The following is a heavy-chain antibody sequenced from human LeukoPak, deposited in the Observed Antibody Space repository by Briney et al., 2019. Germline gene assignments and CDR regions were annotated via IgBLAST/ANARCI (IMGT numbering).Heavy chain of an antibody. J-gene: IGHJ1*01. CDR2: IYYSGST. V-gene: IGHV4-39*01. CDR3: ARQDSSGYYYEGYFQH. CDR1: GGSISSSSYY. Sequence: SETLSLTCTVSGGSISSSSYYSGWIRQPPGKGLEWIGSIYYSGSTYYNPSLKSRVTISVDTSKNQFSLKLRSVTAADTAVYYCARQDSSGYYYEGYFQHWGQGTLVTVSS. D-gene: IGHD3-22*01.